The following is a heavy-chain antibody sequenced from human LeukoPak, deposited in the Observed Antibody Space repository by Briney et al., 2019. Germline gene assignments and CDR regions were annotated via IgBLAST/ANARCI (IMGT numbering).Heavy chain of an antibody. CDR3: ARHDYASSGSAWYFDL. V-gene: IGHV4-59*01. J-gene: IGHJ2*01. CDR1: GGSISSYY. Sequence: SETLSLTCTVSGGSISSYYWSWIRQPPPKGLDWIGYIYYSGSTHYNPSLKSRVTISVDTSKNQFSLKLSSVTAADTAVYYCARHDYASSGSAWYFDLWGRGTLVTVSS. CDR2: IYYSGST. D-gene: IGHD3-22*01.